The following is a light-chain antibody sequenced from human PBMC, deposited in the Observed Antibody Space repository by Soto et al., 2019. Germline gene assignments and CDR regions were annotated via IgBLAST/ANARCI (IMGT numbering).Light chain of an antibody. CDR1: SSDVGSYNL. J-gene: IGLJ3*02. V-gene: IGLV2-23*01. CDR2: EGN. Sequence: QSALTQPASVSGSPGQSITVSCTGTSSDVGSYNLVSWYQQYPGKAPKLMIYEGNKRPSGISNRFSGSKSGNTASLTISGLQADDEAHYYCCSYAGSNPWVFGGGTKVTVL. CDR3: CSYAGSNPWV.